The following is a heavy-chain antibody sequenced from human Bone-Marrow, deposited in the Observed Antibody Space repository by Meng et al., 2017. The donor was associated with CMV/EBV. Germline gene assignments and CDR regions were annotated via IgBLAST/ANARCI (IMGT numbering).Heavy chain of an antibody. Sequence: GSRRLSCTASGGAISSGSYYWCWIRQPPGKGLEWIGSIYYSGSTYYNPSLKSRVTISVDTSKNQFSMKLSSVTAADTVVYYCARQAYCSNTSCYTPHWLDPWGQGTLVTVSS. D-gene: IGHD2-2*02. J-gene: IGHJ5*02. CDR3: ARQAYCSNTSCYTPHWLDP. CDR1: GGAISSGSYY. V-gene: IGHV4-39*01. CDR2: IYYSGST.